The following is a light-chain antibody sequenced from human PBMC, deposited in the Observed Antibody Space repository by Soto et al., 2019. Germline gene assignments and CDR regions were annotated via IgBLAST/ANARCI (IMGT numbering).Light chain of an antibody. CDR3: SSYTSSSTRV. CDR2: DVS. J-gene: IGLJ1*01. V-gene: IGLV2-14*01. Sequence: QSALTQPASVSGSARQSITISCTGTSSDVGGYNYVSWYQQHPGKAPKLMIYDVSNRPSGVSNRFSGSKSGNTASLTISGLQAEDEADYYCSSYTSSSTRVFGTGTKLTVL. CDR1: SSDVGGYNY.